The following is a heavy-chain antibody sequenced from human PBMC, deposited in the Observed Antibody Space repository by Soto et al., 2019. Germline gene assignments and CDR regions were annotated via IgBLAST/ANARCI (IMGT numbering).Heavy chain of an antibody. Sequence: QVQLQESGPGLVKPSETLSLTCTVSGGSISSYYWSWIRQSPGKGLEWIGYIYNSGNTKYNPSLESRVTIPLDTSKNQFSLRLSSVTAADTAVYYCARAQGSGWPPQYYYGMDVWGQGTTVTVSS. V-gene: IGHV4-59*01. D-gene: IGHD6-19*01. CDR2: IYNSGNT. CDR1: GGSISSYY. J-gene: IGHJ6*02. CDR3: ARAQGSGWPPQYYYGMDV.